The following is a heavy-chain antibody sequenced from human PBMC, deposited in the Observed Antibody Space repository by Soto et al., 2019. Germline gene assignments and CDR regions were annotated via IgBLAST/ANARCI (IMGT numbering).Heavy chain of an antibody. CDR1: GGTFSSYA. Sequence: GASVKVSCKASGGTFSSYAISWVRQAPGQGLEWMGGIIPIFGTANYAQKFQGRVTITADKSTSTAYMELSSPRSEDTAVYYCARVSHPSYSSSWYEGDYWGQGTLVTV. V-gene: IGHV1-69*06. CDR2: IIPIFGTA. J-gene: IGHJ4*02. D-gene: IGHD6-13*01. CDR3: ARVSHPSYSSSWYEGDY.